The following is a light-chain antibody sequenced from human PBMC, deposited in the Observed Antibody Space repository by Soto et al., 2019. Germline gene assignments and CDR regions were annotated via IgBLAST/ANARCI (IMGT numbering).Light chain of an antibody. J-gene: IGLJ2*01. CDR3: SSYAGSNNFVV. CDR1: SSDVGVYNY. V-gene: IGLV2-8*01. Sequence: QSALTQPPAASGSPGQSVTISCTGTSSDVGVYNYVSWYQQHPAKAPKLLIYEVTNRPSGVPDRFSGSKFGNTASLTVSGLQAEDEADYYCSSYAGSNNFVVFGGGTKLTV. CDR2: EVT.